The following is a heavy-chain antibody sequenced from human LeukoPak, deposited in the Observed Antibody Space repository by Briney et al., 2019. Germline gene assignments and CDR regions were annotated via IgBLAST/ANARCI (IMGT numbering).Heavy chain of an antibody. CDR3: ARFAYRDGSTYYYYYMDV. CDR2: INHSGST. D-gene: IGHD5-24*01. Sequence: PSETLSLTCAVYGGSFSGYYWSRIRQPPGKGLEWIGEINHSGSTNYNSSLKSRVTISVDTSKNQFSLNLSSVTAADTAVYYCARFAYRDGSTYYYYYMDVWGKGTTVTISS. J-gene: IGHJ6*03. V-gene: IGHV4-34*01. CDR1: GGSFSGYY.